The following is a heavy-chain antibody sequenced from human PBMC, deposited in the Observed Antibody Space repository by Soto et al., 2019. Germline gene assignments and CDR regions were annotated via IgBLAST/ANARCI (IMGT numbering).Heavy chain of an antibody. J-gene: IGHJ2*01. CDR1: GGSTSSGDYY. D-gene: IGHD3-22*01. CDR2: IYYSGST. CDR3: ARSGPLYDSTGFYWYFDL. V-gene: IGHV4-30-4*01. Sequence: TSETLSLTCTVSGGSTSSGDYYWSWIRQPPGKGLEWIGYIYYSGSTYYNPSLKSRITISVDTSKNQFSLKLSSVTAADTAVYYCARSGPLYDSTGFYWYFDLWGRGTLVTVSS.